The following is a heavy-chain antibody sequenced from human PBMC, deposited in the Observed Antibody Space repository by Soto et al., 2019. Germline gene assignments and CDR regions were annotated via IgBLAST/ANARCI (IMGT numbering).Heavy chain of an antibody. Sequence: PGGSLRLSCAASGFNFSIYEMNWMRQAPGKGLEWVAYISNTATTISYADSVKGRFTVSRDNAKSSMYLQMNSLRAEDTAVYYCARIDFWGQGSLVTVSS. J-gene: IGHJ4*02. CDR1: GFNFSIYE. V-gene: IGHV3-48*03. CDR3: ARIDF. CDR2: ISNTATTI.